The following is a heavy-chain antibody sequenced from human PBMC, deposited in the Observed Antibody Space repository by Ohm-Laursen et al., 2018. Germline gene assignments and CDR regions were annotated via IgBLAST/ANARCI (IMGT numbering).Heavy chain of an antibody. V-gene: IGHV4-59*01. CDR1: GGSISSYY. J-gene: IGHJ4*02. D-gene: IGHD6-19*01. CDR3: ARDGYSSGWFDY. Sequence: SDTLSLTCTVSGGSISSYYWSWIRQPPGKGLEWIGYIYYSGSTNYNSSLKSRVTISVDTSKNQFSLKLSSVTAADTAVYYCARDGYSSGWFDYWGQGTLVTVSS. CDR2: IYYSGST.